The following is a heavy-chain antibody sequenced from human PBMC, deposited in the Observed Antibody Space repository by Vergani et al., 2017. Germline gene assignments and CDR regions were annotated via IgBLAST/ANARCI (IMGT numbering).Heavy chain of an antibody. J-gene: IGHJ6*02. V-gene: IGHV1-69*13. D-gene: IGHD2-15*01. CDR1: GGTFSSYA. CDR3: ARSKNGYCSGGSCYSIFQTSYYYYYGMDV. Sequence: QVQLVQSGAEVKKPGSSVKVSCKASGGTFSSYAISWVRQAPGQGLEWMRRIIPIFGTANYAQKFQVRVTITADESTRTAYMELSSLRSEDTAVYYCARSKNGYCSGGSCYSIFQTSYYYYYGMDVWGQ. CDR2: IIPIFGTA.